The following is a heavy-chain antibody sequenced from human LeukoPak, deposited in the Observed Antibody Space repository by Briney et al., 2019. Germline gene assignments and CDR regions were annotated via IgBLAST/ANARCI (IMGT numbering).Heavy chain of an antibody. CDR3: ARFASYGSGSYYIRKDWFDP. J-gene: IGHJ5*02. V-gene: IGHV4-34*01. CDR1: GGSFSGYY. D-gene: IGHD3-10*01. Sequence: PSETLSLTCAVYGGSFSGYYWSWIRQPPGKGLEWIGAINHSGSTNYNPSLKSRVTISVDTSKNQFSLKLSSVTAADTAVYYCARFASYGSGSYYIRKDWFDPWGQGTLVTVSS. CDR2: INHSGST.